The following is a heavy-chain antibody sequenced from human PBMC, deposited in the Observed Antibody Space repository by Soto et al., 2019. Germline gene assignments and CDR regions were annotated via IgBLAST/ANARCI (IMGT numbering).Heavy chain of an antibody. D-gene: IGHD2-15*01. V-gene: IGHV3-30*01. CDR3: VRAGGWKKKYCSDGSCYPNL. CDR2: ISYDGSIQ. J-gene: IGHJ3*01. Sequence: PGGSLRLSCAASGFTFSGYLMHWVRQAPGKRLQWVALISYDGSIQSYAESVKGRFTISRDNSKNVLYLQMNSLRHEDTAVYYCVRAGGWKKKYCSDGSCYPNLWGQGTMVTVSS. CDR1: GFTFSGYL.